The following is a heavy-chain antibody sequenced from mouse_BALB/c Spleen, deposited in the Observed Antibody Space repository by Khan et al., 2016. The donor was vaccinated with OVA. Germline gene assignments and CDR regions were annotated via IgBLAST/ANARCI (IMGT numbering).Heavy chain of an antibody. D-gene: IGHD2-10*01. J-gene: IGHJ4*01. CDR1: GFSLTNYG. Sequence: QVQLKQSGPGLVAPSQSLSITCTISGFSLTNYGVHWLRQPPGRGLEWLVVIWSDGSTTYNSALKSRLSISKDNSKSQVFLKTNSLQTDDTAMYYCARQPYYHYNIMDYWGQGTSVTVSS. CDR2: IWSDGST. V-gene: IGHV2-6-1*01. CDR3: ARQPYYHYNIMDY.